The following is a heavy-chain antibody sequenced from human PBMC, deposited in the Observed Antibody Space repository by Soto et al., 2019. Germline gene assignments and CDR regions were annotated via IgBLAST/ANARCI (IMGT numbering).Heavy chain of an antibody. CDR2: TYYRSKWYN. J-gene: IGHJ6*02. CDR1: GDSVSSNRAA. V-gene: IGHV6-1*01. CDR3: ARVITIFGVVNYYYYGMDV. Sequence: PSQTLSLTCAISGDSVSSNRAAWNWLRQSPSRGLEWLGRTYYRSKWYNDYAVSVKSRITINPDTSKNQFSRQLNSVTPEDTAVYYCARVITIFGVVNYYYYGMDVWGQGTTVTVSS. D-gene: IGHD3-3*01.